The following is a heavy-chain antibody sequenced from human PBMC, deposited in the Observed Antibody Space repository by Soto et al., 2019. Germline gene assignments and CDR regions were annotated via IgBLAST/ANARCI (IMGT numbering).Heavy chain of an antibody. CDR3: ARPQSYYYGMDV. CDR2: IYYSGST. Sequence: QLQLQESGPGLVKPSETLSLTCTVSGGSISSSSYYWGWIRQPPGKGLEWIGSIYYSGSTYYNPSLKSRVTISVDTSKNQFSLKLSSVTAADTAVYYCARPQSYYYGMDVWGQGTTVTVSS. J-gene: IGHJ6*02. CDR1: GGSISSSSYY. V-gene: IGHV4-39*01.